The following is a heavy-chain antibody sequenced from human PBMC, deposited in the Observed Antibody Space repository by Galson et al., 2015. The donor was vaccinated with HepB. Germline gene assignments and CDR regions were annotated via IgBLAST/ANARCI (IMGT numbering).Heavy chain of an antibody. V-gene: IGHV7-4-1*02. CDR2: INTNNGRP. CDR3: AREGLVARGACVY. J-gene: IGHJ4*02. D-gene: IGHD2-8*02. Sequence: SVKVSCKASGYTFNNYAMFWVRQAPGQGLEWMGWINTNNGRPAYAQGFTGRFVFSLDTSVSTAYLQISSLKAEDSAVYYCAREGLVARGACVYWGQGTLVTVSS. CDR1: GYTFNNYA.